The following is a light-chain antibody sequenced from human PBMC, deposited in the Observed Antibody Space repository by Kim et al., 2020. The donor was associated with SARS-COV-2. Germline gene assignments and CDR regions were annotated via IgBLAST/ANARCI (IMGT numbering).Light chain of an antibody. CDR3: QQFKTLPIS. Sequence: AFVGDRVTITCRTSQDINTGLAWYQQKSGSPPKLLIYDASNLESGVPSRFSGSGSGTDFTLTISSLQAEDFATYYCQQFKTLPISFGQGTRLEI. CDR1: QDINTG. V-gene: IGKV1-13*02. CDR2: DAS. J-gene: IGKJ5*01.